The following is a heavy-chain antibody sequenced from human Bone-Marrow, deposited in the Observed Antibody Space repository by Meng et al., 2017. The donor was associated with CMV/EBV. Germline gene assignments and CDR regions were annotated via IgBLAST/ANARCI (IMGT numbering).Heavy chain of an antibody. V-gene: IGHV3-7*01. CDR1: GFTFSSYW. D-gene: IGHD4-11*01. CDR2: IKQDGSEK. CDR3: ARDTYSNYVLPHYYYYGMDV. J-gene: IGHJ6*02. Sequence: GESLKISCAASGFTFSSYWMSWVRQAPGKGLEWVANIKQDGSEKYYVDSVKGRFTISRDNANNSLYLQMNSLRAEDTAVYYCARDTYSNYVLPHYYYYGMDVWGQGTTVTVSS.